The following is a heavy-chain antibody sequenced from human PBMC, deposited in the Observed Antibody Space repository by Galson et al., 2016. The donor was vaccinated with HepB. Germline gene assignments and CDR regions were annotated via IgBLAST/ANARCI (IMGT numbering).Heavy chain of an antibody. D-gene: IGHD3-22*01. V-gene: IGHV3-30-3*01. CDR1: GFTVSSNY. Sequence: SLRLSCAASGFTVSSNYMSWVRQAPGKGLEWVAFTSYSGSNEYYADSVKGRFTISRDNSKNTLYLQMNSLRAEDTAVYYCARDTEYYDSYYFDYWGQGTLVTVSS. J-gene: IGHJ4*02. CDR3: ARDTEYYDSYYFDY. CDR2: TSYSGSNE.